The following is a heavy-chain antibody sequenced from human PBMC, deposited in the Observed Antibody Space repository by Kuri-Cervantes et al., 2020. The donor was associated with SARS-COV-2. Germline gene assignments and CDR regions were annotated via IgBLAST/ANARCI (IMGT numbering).Heavy chain of an antibody. D-gene: IGHD3-3*01. J-gene: IGHJ4*02. V-gene: IGHV3-21*01. Sequence: GGSLRLSCAASGFTFSSYSMNWVRQAPGKGLEWVSSISSSSYIYYADSVKGRFTISRDNAKNSLYLQMNSLRAGDTAVYYCARETAIFGVVTSVYFDYWGQGTLVTVSS. CDR3: ARETAIFGVVTSVYFDY. CDR2: ISSSSYI. CDR1: GFTFSSYS.